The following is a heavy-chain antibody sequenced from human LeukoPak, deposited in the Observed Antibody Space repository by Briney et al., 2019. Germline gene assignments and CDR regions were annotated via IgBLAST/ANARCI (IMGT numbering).Heavy chain of an antibody. V-gene: IGHV3-23*01. Sequence: PGGSLRLSCLTSGFTLSTNAMSWVRQAPGKGLEWISGISGSGASTYYADSVKGRFTISRDDSRNSLYLQMNSLRAEDTAVYYCASNPNRSSPYFGDHWGQGTLVTVSS. J-gene: IGHJ4*02. CDR1: GFTLSTNA. D-gene: IGHD6-6*01. CDR3: ASNPNRSSPYFGDH. CDR2: ISGSGAST.